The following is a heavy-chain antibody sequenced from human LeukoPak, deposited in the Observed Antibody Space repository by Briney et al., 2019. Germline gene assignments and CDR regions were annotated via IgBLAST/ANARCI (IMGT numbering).Heavy chain of an antibody. V-gene: IGHV3-30*03. Sequence: GGSLRLSCAASGFTFSNYDIHWVRQAPGKGLEWVAVISYDGSNKHYADSVKGRFTISGDNSKNTLYLQMNSLRAEDTAVYYCAREDLDYGDPVDWGQGTLVTVSS. D-gene: IGHD4-17*01. CDR2: ISYDGSNK. CDR3: AREDLDYGDPVD. J-gene: IGHJ4*02. CDR1: GFTFSNYD.